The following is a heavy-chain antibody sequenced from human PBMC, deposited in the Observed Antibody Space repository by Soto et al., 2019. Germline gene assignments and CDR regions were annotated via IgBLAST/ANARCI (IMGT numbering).Heavy chain of an antibody. CDR1: GGSISTVDYW. Sequence: SETLSLTCTVSGGSISTVDYWWSWIRQSPDMGLEWIGHIYDGGRTYNNPSLESRVTMSVDTSKNQFSLKLSSVTAADTAVYYCATLWFGEGNYWGQGTLVTVS. D-gene: IGHD3-10*01. V-gene: IGHV4-30-4*01. CDR3: ATLWFGEGNY. J-gene: IGHJ4*02. CDR2: IYDGGRT.